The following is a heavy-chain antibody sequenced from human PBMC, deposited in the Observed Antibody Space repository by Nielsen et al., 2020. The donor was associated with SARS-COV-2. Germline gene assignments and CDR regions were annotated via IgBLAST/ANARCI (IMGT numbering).Heavy chain of an antibody. CDR3: TTDRGRHTVTCDY. D-gene: IGHD4-17*01. Sequence: GESLKISCAASGFTFSNAWMSWVRQAPGKGLEWVGRIKSKTDGGTTDYAAPVKGRFTISRDDSKNTLYLQMNSLKTEDTAVYYCTTDRGRHTVTCDYWGQGTLVTVS. CDR1: GFTFSNAW. J-gene: IGHJ4*02. CDR2: IKSKTDGGTT. V-gene: IGHV3-15*01.